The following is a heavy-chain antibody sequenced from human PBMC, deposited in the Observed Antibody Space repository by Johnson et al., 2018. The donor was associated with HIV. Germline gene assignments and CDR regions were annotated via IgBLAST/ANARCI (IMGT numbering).Heavy chain of an antibody. J-gene: IGHJ3*02. CDR1: GFTFSSYG. Sequence: QVQLVESGGGVVQPGGSLRLSCAASGFTFSSYGMHWVRQAPGKGLEWVAFIRYDGSNKYSADSVKGRFTISRDNSKNTLYLQMNSLRAEDTAVYYCAKDLPMTRDRPTNRSGCDRGGLDAFDSWGQGTMGTGSS. D-gene: IGHD3-22*01. CDR2: IRYDGSNK. V-gene: IGHV3-30*02. CDR3: AKDLPMTRDRPTNRSGCDRGGLDAFDS.